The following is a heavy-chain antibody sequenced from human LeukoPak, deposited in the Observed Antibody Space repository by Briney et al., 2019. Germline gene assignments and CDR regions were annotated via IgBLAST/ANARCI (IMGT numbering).Heavy chain of an antibody. CDR1: GGSISSYY. D-gene: IGHD2-15*01. V-gene: IGHV4-4*07. CDR3: ARSGRRGYCSGGSCYPLAVNWFDP. Sequence: PSETLSLTCTVSGGSISSYYWSWIRQPAGKGQEWIGRIYTSGSTTYNPSLKSRVTMSVDTSKNQFSLKLSSVTAADTAVYYCARSGRRGYCSGGSCYPLAVNWFDPWGQGTLVTVSS. J-gene: IGHJ5*02. CDR2: IYTSGST.